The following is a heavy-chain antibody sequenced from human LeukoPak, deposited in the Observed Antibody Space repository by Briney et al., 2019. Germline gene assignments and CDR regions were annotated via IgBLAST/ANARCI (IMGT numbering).Heavy chain of an antibody. CDR2: IIPIFGTA. J-gene: IGHJ4*02. CDR3: ASQGVAQLSY. Sequence: RASVKVSCKASGGTFSSYAISWVRQAPGQGLEWMGGIIPIFGTANYAQKFQGRVTITADESTSTAYMELSSLRSEDTAVYYCASQGVAQLSYWGQGTLVTVSS. CDR1: GGTFSSYA. V-gene: IGHV1-69*13. D-gene: IGHD6-6*01.